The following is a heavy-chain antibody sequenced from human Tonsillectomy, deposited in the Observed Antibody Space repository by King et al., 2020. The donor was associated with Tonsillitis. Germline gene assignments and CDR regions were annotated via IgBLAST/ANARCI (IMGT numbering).Heavy chain of an antibody. J-gene: IGHJ1*01. CDR2: INAGSGNT. V-gene: IGHV1-3*01. CDR1: GYTFTSYA. CDR3: AGVPTLVHSRSPSYFQH. D-gene: IGHD6-6*01. Sequence: QLVQSGAEVKRPGASVKVSCKASGYTFTSYALHWVRQAPGQRLEWLGWINAGSGNTKYSQKFQVRVTITRDTSASTAFMELSSLRSEDTAVYHCAGVPTLVHSRSPSYFQHWGQGTLVTVSS.